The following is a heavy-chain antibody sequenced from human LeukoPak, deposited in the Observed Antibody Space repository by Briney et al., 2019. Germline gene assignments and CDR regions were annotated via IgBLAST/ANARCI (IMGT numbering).Heavy chain of an antibody. D-gene: IGHD6-13*01. CDR1: GYTFTSYD. CDR2: MNPNSGNT. Sequence: ASVKVSCKASGYTFTSYDINWVRQATRQGLEWMGWMNPNSGNTGYAQKFQGRVTMTRNTSISTAYMELSSLRSEDTAVYYCARSESIAAAGAFDYWGQGTLVTVSS. CDR3: ARSESIAAAGAFDY. V-gene: IGHV1-8*01. J-gene: IGHJ4*02.